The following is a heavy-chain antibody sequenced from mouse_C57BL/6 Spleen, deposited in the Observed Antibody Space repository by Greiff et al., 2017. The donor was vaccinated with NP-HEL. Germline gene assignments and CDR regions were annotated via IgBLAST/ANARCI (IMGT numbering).Heavy chain of an antibody. D-gene: IGHD1-1*01. CDR3: ARTGSSYGAY. Sequence: DVKLQESGPGLVKPSQSLSLTCSVTGYSITSGYYWNWIRQFPGNKLEWMGYISYDGSNNYNPSLKNRISITRDTSKNQFFLKLNSVTTEDTATYYCARTGSSYGAYWGQGTLVTVSA. J-gene: IGHJ3*01. CDR2: ISYDGSN. V-gene: IGHV3-6*01. CDR1: GYSITSGYY.